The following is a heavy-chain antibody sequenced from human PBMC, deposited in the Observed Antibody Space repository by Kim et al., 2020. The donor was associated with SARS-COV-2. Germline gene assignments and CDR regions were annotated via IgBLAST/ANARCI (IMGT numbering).Heavy chain of an antibody. V-gene: IGHV3-48*03. CDR3: ARDGSYSSRLLYYYYGMDV. D-gene: IGHD1-26*01. J-gene: IGHJ6*02. Sequence: GGSLRLSCAASGFTFSSYEMNWVRQAPGKGLEWVSYISSSGSTIYYADSVKGRFTISRDNAKNSLYLQMNSLRAEDTAVYYCARDGSYSSRLLYYYYGMDVWGQGTTVTVSS. CDR2: ISSSGSTI. CDR1: GFTFSSYE.